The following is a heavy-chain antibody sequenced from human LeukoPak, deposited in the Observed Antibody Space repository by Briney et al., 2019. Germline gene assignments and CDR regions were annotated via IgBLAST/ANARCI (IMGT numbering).Heavy chain of an antibody. V-gene: IGHV3-74*01. J-gene: IGHJ5*02. CDR2: ISGDGTAR. D-gene: IGHD3-10*01. Sequence: GGSLRLSCAASGFTSSSYWMHWVRQVPGNGLVWVSRISGDGTARNYADSVKGRFTISRDDAKNTVDLQMNSLRGEDTAVYYCVRGRGSYGWFDHWGQGTLVTVSS. CDR1: GFTSSSYW. CDR3: VRGRGSYGWFDH.